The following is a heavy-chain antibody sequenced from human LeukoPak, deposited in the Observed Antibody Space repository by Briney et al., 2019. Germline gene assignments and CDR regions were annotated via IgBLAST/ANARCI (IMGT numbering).Heavy chain of an antibody. J-gene: IGHJ4*02. D-gene: IGHD3-10*01. V-gene: IGHV1-69*13. CDR3: ARGSITMVRGDPVGRYYFDY. CDR1: GYTFTSYD. CDR2: IIPIFGTA. Sequence: GASVKVSCKASGYTFTSYDISWVRQAPGQGLEWMGGIIPIFGTANYAQKFQGRVTITADESTSTAYMELSSLRSEDTAVYYCARGSITMVRGDPVGRYYFDYWGQGTLVTVSS.